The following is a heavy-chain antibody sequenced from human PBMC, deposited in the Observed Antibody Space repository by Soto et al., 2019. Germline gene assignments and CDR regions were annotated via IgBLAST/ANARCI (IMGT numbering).Heavy chain of an antibody. D-gene: IGHD1-20*01. CDR1: GFSVSNNY. J-gene: IGHJ1*01. V-gene: IGHV3-66*01. CDR3: ARAYGVNWAEYFTH. CDR2: IYSGGRT. Sequence: EVQLVESGGGLVQPGGSLRLSCAASGFSVSNNYMSWIRQAPGKGLEWVSAIYSGGRTYYEDSVKGRFTISRDNFKNTLSLPMNSLRDDDTAVYYCARAYGVNWAEYFTHWGQGTLVTVSS.